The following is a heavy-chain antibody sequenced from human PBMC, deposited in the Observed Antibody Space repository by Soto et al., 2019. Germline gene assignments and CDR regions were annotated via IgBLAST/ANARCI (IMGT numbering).Heavy chain of an antibody. CDR1: WYSITSYW. CDR2: IYPGDSDT. CDR3: ARLSRSSGWSNNWFDP. Sequence: GEALKISCKGSWYSITSYWIGRGRQMPGKGLEWMGIIYPGDSDTRYSPSFQGQVTITADKSISTAYLQWSSLKASDTAMYYCARLSRSSGWSNNWFDPWGQGTLVTVSS. D-gene: IGHD6-19*01. V-gene: IGHV5-51*01. J-gene: IGHJ5*02.